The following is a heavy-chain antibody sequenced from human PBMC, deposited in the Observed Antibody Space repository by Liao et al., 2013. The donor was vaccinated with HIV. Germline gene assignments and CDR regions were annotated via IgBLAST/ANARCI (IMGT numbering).Heavy chain of an antibody. V-gene: IGHV4-4*07. CDR1: GTSISSYYH. CDR3: ARGPGHFDY. D-gene: IGHD1-1*01. J-gene: IGHJ4*02. CDR2: IYSSGSA. Sequence: QVQLQESGPGLVKPSETVSLTCSVSGTSISSYYHWTWIRQPAGKGLEWIGRIYSSGSANYNPSLQSRVSMSLATSKNQFSLQLNSVTAADTAVYYCARGPGHFDYWGQGTLVTVSS.